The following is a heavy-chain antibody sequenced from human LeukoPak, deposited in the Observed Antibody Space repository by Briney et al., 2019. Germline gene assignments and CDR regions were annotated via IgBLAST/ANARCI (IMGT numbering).Heavy chain of an antibody. V-gene: IGHV1-69*04. CDR1: GGTFSSYA. Sequence: VASVKVSCKASGGTFSSYAISWVRQAPGQGLEWMGRIIPILGIANYAQKFQGRVTITADKSTSTAYMELSSLRSEDTAVYYCAFGAYDSSGYYGYWGQGTLVTVSS. D-gene: IGHD3-22*01. CDR2: IIPILGIA. CDR3: AFGAYDSSGYYGY. J-gene: IGHJ4*02.